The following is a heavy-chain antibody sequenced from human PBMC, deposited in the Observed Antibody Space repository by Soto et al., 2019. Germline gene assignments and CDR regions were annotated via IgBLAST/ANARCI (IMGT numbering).Heavy chain of an antibody. CDR3: AQNGDPTLDYGDYVGYYFDY. D-gene: IGHD4-17*01. CDR1: GGSISSSSYY. J-gene: IGHJ4*02. CDR2: IYYSGST. Sequence: QLQLQESGPGLVKPSETLSLTCTVSGGSISSSSYYWGWIRQPPGKGLEWIGSIYYSGSTYYNPSLKSRVTISVDTSKNQFSLKLSSVTAADTAVYYCAQNGDPTLDYGDYVGYYFDYWGQGTLVTVSS. V-gene: IGHV4-39*01.